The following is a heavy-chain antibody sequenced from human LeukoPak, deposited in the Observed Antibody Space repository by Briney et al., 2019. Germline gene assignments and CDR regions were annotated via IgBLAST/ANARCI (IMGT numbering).Heavy chain of an antibody. CDR2: ISWNSGSI. D-gene: IGHD6-19*01. V-gene: IGHV3-9*01. J-gene: IGHJ3*02. Sequence: PGGSLRLSCAASGFTFDDYAMHWVRQAPGKGLEWVSGISWNSGSIGYADSVKGRFTISRDNAKNSLYLQMNSLRAEDTALYYCAKGSSGWTSGAFDIWGQGTMVTVSS. CDR1: GFTFDDYA. CDR3: AKGSSGWTSGAFDI.